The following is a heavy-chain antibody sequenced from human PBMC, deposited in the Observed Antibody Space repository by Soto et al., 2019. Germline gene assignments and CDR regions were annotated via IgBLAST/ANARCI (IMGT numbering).Heavy chain of an antibody. V-gene: IGHV4-34*01. CDR1: GGSFSGYY. Sequence: SETLSLTCAVYGGSFSGYYWSWIRQPPGKGLEWIGEINHSGSTNYNPSLKSRVTISVDTSKNQFSLKLSSVTAADTAVYYCARAITMIRRVNWFDPWGQGTLVTVSS. J-gene: IGHJ5*02. CDR3: ARAITMIRRVNWFDP. D-gene: IGHD3-10*01. CDR2: INHSGST.